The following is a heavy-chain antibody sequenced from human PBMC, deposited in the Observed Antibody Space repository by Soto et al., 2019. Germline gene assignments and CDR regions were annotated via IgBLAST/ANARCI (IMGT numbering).Heavy chain of an antibody. CDR2: IRNKPNGHTT. Sequence: LRPSCEGSGFTFSGHYMDWVRQAPGKGLEWLDRIRNKPNGHTTAYAASVKGRFTISRDDSKNLVYLQMNSLKSEDTALYYCSTTVITAPLFEYWGQGTLVTVSS. CDR1: GFTFSGHY. V-gene: IGHV3-72*01. CDR3: STTVITAPLFEY. J-gene: IGHJ4*02. D-gene: IGHD2-21*02.